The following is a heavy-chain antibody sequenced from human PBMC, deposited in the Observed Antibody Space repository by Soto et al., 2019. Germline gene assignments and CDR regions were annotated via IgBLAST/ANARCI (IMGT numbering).Heavy chain of an antibody. Sequence: QVQLQESGPGLVKPSQTLSLTCTVSGGSISTVDYWWSWIRQSPDMGLEWIGHIYDGGRTYHNPSLESXXTXSXDTSKSQPSLTLSSVSAADTAVYYCARGPSGDKVDSWGQGTLVTVSS. V-gene: IGHV4-30-4*01. CDR1: GGSISTVDYW. J-gene: IGHJ4*02. CDR3: ARGPSGDKVDS. D-gene: IGHD7-27*01. CDR2: IYDGGRT.